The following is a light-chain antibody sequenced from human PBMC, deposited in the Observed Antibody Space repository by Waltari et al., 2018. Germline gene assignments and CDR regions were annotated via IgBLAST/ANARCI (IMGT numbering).Light chain of an antibody. V-gene: IGLV3-21*04. CDR2: YDS. CDR3: HVWHAALDPGV. Sequence: SYVVPQPPSVSVAPGETARITCGGDNIGSYSVHWYQQRPGQAPILIMRYDSARPSGIPDRFSGFNSGNTATLTISRVEAGDEADYYCHVWHAALDPGVFGSGTEVTVL. CDR1: NIGSYS. J-gene: IGLJ1*01.